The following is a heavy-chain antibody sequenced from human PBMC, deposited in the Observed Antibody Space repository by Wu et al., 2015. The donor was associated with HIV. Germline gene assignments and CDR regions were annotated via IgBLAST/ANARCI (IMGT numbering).Heavy chain of an antibody. V-gene: IGHV4-59*01. Sequence: QVQLQESGPGPVKPSETLSLTCTVSGGSISSYFWSWIRQPPGKGLEWIGYISDSGTTNYNPSLKSRVTISVDTSKNQFSLKLSSVTAADTAVYYCARDSSRVAFDIRGQGAMVTVSS. J-gene: IGHJ3*02. CDR1: GGSISSYF. CDR3: ARDSSRVAFDI. CDR2: ISDSGTT. D-gene: IGHD2-2*01.